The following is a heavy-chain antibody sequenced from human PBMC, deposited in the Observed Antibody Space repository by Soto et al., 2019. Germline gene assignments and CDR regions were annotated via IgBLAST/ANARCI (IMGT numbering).Heavy chain of an antibody. CDR2: ISGSGGST. V-gene: IGHV3-23*01. CDR3: AQVTSSSSSALFDY. D-gene: IGHD6-6*01. Sequence: GGSLRLSCAASGFTFSSYAMSWVRQAPGKGLEWVSAISGSGGSTYYADSVKGRFTISRDNSKNTLYLQMNSLRAEDTAVYYCAQVTSSSSSALFDYWGQGTLVTVSS. CDR1: GFTFSSYA. J-gene: IGHJ4*02.